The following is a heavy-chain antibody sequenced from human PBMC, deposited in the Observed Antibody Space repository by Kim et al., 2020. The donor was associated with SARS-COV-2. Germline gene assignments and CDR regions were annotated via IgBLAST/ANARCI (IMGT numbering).Heavy chain of an antibody. CDR1: GGSISSGGYY. CDR3: AMTYRGDPGEYFDY. Sequence: SETLSLTCTVSGGSISSGGYYWSWIRQHPGKGLEWIGYIYYSGSTYYNPSLKSRVTISVDTSKNQFSLKLSSVTAADTAVYYCAMTYRGDPGEYFDYWGQGTLVTVSS. V-gene: IGHV4-31*03. D-gene: IGHD1-26*01. CDR2: IYYSGST. J-gene: IGHJ4*02.